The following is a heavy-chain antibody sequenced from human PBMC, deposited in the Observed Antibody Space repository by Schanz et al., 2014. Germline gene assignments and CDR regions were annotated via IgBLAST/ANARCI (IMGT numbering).Heavy chain of an antibody. V-gene: IGHV3-11*06. CDR2: ISSGSSYA. Sequence: QLVGSGGGLVKPGGSLRLSCAASGFTFRDYYMSWIRQAPGKGLEWVSDISSGSSYANYADSVKGRFTISRDNSKNTLYLQMNSLRAEDTSVYFCARVRRRIATPSTPSFRNYYYYAMDVWGQGTTXTVSS. CDR3: ARVRRRIATPSTPSFRNYYYYAMDV. CDR1: GFTFRDYY. D-gene: IGHD6-13*01. J-gene: IGHJ6*02.